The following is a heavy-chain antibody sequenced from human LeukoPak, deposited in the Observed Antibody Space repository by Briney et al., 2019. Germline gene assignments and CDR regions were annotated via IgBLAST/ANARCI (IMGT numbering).Heavy chain of an antibody. CDR1: GGTFSSYI. D-gene: IGHD2-21*02. V-gene: IGHV1-69*02. Sequence: SVKVSCKASGGTFSSYIISWVRQAPGQGLEWMGRIIPILGIANYAQKFQGRVTITTDKSTSAAYMELSSLRSEDTAVYYCARRTYCGGDCFSAFDIWGQGTMVTVSS. CDR3: ARRTYCGGDCFSAFDI. J-gene: IGHJ3*02. CDR2: IIPILGIA.